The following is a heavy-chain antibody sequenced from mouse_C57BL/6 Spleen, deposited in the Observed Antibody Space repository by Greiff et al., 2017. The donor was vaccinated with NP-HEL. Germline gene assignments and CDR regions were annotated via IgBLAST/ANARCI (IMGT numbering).Heavy chain of an antibody. CDR2: INPSNGGT. D-gene: IGHD1-1*01. J-gene: IGHJ4*01. CDR1: GYTFTSYW. Sequence: QQPRTAVLHPFSSFNLSCKASGYTFTSYWMHWVKQRPGQGLEWIGNINPSNGGTNYNEKFKSKATLTVDKSSSTAYMQLSSLTSEDSAVYYCARYYPGTFYAMDYWGQGTSVTVSS. CDR3: ARYYPGTFYAMDY. V-gene: IGHV1-53*01.